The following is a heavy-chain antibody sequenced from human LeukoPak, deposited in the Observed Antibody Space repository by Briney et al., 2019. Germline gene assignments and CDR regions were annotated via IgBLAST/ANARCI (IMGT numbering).Heavy chain of an antibody. CDR2: IIPVFGTT. Sequence: SVKVSCKASGGTSRIYALSWVRQAPGQGLEWMGRIIPVFGTTNYAQKFQDRLAITADESTRTAYIELSSLRSDDTAFYYCVRDRGSDSWYFDSWGQGILVTVSS. CDR1: GGTSRIYA. D-gene: IGHD3-16*01. J-gene: IGHJ4*02. V-gene: IGHV1-69*13. CDR3: VRDRGSDSWYFDS.